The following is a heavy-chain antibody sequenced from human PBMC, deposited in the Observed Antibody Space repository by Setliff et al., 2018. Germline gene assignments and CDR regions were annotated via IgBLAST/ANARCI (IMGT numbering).Heavy chain of an antibody. CDR2: IIPIFGTT. J-gene: IGHJ2*01. V-gene: IGHV1-69*05. D-gene: IGHD6-19*01. CDR1: GGTFSNYD. CDR3: VREGVDSTVWPPDYWYFDV. Sequence: SVKVSCKASGGTFSNYDISWVRQAPGQGLEWMGGIIPIFGTTNYAQRFQGRVTITTDESTSTAYMELSSLRSEDTAVYYCVREGVDSTVWPPDYWYFDVWGRGTLVTVSS.